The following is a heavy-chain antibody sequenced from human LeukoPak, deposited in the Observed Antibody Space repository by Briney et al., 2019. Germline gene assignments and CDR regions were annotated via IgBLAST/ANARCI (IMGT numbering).Heavy chain of an antibody. CDR3: ARGDSSSWFYFDY. CDR2: IKQDGREK. D-gene: IGHD6-13*01. J-gene: IGHJ4*02. CDR1: GFTFSSYW. Sequence: GGALRLSCAASGFTFSSYWMSWVGQAPGKGLEGVANIKQDGREKYYVDSVKGRFTISRDNAKNSLYLQMNSLRAEDTAVYYCARGDSSSWFYFDYWGQGTLVTVSS. V-gene: IGHV3-7*01.